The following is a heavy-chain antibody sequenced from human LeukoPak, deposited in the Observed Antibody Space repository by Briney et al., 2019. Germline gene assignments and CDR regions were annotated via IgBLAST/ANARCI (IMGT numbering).Heavy chain of an antibody. CDR1: GYTSNSYW. Sequence: GESLQISCKGSGYTSNSYWIGWVRQMPGKGLEWIGIIYPIESKTKYSQSFEGQVTISADKSNNTAYLQWTSLKASDTAMYFCATRDGYNLLSWGQGTLVTVSS. D-gene: IGHD5-24*01. V-gene: IGHV5-51*01. CDR3: ATRDGYNLLS. J-gene: IGHJ4*02. CDR2: IYPIESKT.